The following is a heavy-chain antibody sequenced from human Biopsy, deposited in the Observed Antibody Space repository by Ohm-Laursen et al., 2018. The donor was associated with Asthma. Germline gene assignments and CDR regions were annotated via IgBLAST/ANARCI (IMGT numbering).Heavy chain of an antibody. CDR2: ITGSGGGT. V-gene: IGHV3-23*01. CDR1: GFTFSNFA. J-gene: IGHJ6*02. D-gene: IGHD1-20*01. CDR3: AKGRYKWNDGYYGLDV. Sequence: SLRLSCTASGFTFSNFAMTWVRQAPGKGLEWVSSITGSGGGTYYADSVKGRFTVSRDNSKNTVYLQMNSLRAEDTAVYYCAKGRYKWNDGYYGLDVWGQGTTVTVS.